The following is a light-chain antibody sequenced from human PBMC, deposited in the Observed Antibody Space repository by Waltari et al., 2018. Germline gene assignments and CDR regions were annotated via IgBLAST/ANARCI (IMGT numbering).Light chain of an antibody. J-gene: IGKJ3*01. CDR2: ATS. CDR1: QDITNY. V-gene: IGKV1-33*01. Sequence: DVQMTQSPSSLSPSIGDRVTITCQASQDITNYLNWYQQKPGKAPNLLIYATSNLESGVPSRFSGSGSGTLFTFTISSLQPEDIATYYCQQYDSLPLTFGPGTTVDV. CDR3: QQYDSLPLT.